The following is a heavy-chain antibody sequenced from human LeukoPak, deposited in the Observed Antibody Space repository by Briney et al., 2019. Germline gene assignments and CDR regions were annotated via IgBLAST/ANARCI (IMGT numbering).Heavy chain of an antibody. V-gene: IGHV4-4*07. D-gene: IGHD5-24*01. CDR3: ARGRRDGYNIYYFDY. CDR1: GGSISNYY. J-gene: IGHJ4*02. Sequence: SETLSLTCTVSGGSISNYYWTWIRQPADRGLEYIGRIFARGSTKYNPSLNPSLKSRVTMSTDTSENQVSLKLTSVTAADTAVYYCARGRRDGYNIYYFDYWGQGTLVTVSS. CDR2: IFARGST.